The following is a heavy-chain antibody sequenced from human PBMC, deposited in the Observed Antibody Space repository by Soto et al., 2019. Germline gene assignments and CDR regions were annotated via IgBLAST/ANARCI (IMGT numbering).Heavy chain of an antibody. CDR2: IYPGDSDS. Sequence: GESLKISCKGSGYSFTNYWIGWVRQMPGKGLEWMGIIYPGDSDSRYSPSFQGQVTISADKSISTAYLQWSSLKASDTAMYYCARQWSDDRSGYYPRTFDYWGQGTLVTVSS. D-gene: IGHD3-22*01. V-gene: IGHV5-51*01. CDR3: ARQWSDDRSGYYPRTFDY. J-gene: IGHJ4*02. CDR1: GYSFTNYW.